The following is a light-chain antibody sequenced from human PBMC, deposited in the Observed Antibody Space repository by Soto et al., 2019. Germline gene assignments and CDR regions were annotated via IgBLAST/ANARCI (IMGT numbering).Light chain of an antibody. J-gene: IGKJ4*01. CDR3: QQSYGVPLT. V-gene: IGKV1-39*01. Sequence: DIQMTQSPSSLSASVGDRVTITCRASQNIDFYLNWYQQKPGKAPQLLIYTTSTLQSGVPSRFSGLGAVTDYSLAISSLQPEDFATYYCQQSYGVPLTFGGGTKVDIK. CDR2: TTS. CDR1: QNIDFY.